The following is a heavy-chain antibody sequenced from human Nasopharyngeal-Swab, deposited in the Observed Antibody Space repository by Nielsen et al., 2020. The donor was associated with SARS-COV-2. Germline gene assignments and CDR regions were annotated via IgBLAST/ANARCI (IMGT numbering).Heavy chain of an antibody. V-gene: IGHV1-3*01. D-gene: IGHD6-13*01. J-gene: IGHJ4*02. Sequence: WVRQAPGQRLEWMGWITAADGNTQYSQKFHDRLTLTTDTSANTAYMDLSSLRSEDTAVYCCVRDDGSSWLLDKWGQGSLVTVSS. CDR2: ITAADGNT. CDR3: VRDDGSSWLLDK.